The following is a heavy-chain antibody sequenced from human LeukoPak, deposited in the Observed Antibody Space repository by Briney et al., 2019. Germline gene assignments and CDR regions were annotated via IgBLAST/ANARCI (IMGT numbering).Heavy chain of an antibody. V-gene: IGHV3-7*03. Sequence: GGSLRLSCAASGFTFSSYWMSWVRQAPGKGLEWVANIKQDGSEKYYVDSVKGRFTISRDNSENTLFLQMNNLGAEDTAVYYCAKKRVITTPDAIDWYFDLWGRGTLVTVSS. CDR2: IKQDGSEK. CDR1: GFTFSSYW. J-gene: IGHJ2*01. D-gene: IGHD3-10*01. CDR3: AKKRVITTPDAIDWYFDL.